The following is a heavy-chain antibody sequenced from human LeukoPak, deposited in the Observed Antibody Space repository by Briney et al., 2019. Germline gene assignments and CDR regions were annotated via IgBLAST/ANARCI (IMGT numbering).Heavy chain of an antibody. CDR1: GGSISSYY. CDR2: IYTSGST. V-gene: IGHV4-4*09. CDR3: ARLFVVVVPAALPQNYYYYYYMDV. Sequence: SETLSHTCTVSGGSISSYYWSWIRQPPGKGLEWIGYIYTSGSTNYNPSLKSRVTISVDTSKNQFSLKLSSVTAADTAVYYCARLFVVVVPAALPQNYYYYYYMDVWGKGTTVTVSS. J-gene: IGHJ6*03. D-gene: IGHD2-2*01.